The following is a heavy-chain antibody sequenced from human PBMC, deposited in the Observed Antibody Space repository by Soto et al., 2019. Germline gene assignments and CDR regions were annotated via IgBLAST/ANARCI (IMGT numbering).Heavy chain of an antibody. D-gene: IGHD5-18*01. CDR3: ARGYVDTAMVAFDY. Sequence: SETLSLTCTVSGGSISSYYWSWIRQPPGKGLEWIGYIYYSGSTYYNPSLKSRVTISVDTSKNQFSLKLSSVTAADTAVYYCARGYVDTAMVAFDYWGQGTLVTVSS. CDR1: GGSISSYY. V-gene: IGHV4-59*12. J-gene: IGHJ4*02. CDR2: IYYSGST.